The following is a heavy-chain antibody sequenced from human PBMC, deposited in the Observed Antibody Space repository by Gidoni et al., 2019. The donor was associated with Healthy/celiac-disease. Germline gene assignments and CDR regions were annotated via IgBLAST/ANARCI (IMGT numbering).Heavy chain of an antibody. V-gene: IGHV3-30*18. D-gene: IGHD6-13*01. CDR1: GFTFSSSG. CDR2: ISYDGSNK. Sequence: QVQLVESGGGVVQPGRSLRLSCAASGFTFSSSGMHWVRQAPGKGLEWVAVISYDGSNKYYADSVKGRFTISRDNSKNTLYLQMNSLRAEDTAVYYCANGLGARIAAAGPSEFDYWGQGTLVTVSS. CDR3: ANGLGARIAAAGPSEFDY. J-gene: IGHJ4*02.